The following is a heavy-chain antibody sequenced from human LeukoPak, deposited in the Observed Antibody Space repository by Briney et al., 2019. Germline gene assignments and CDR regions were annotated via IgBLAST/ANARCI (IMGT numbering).Heavy chain of an antibody. CDR3: ARDLRPAAMSSFDY. Sequence: PGGSLRLSCAASGFTFSSYWMSWVRQAPGKGLEWVANIKQDGSEKYYVDSVKGRFTISRDNAKNSLYLQMNSLRAEDTAVYYCARDLRPAAMSSFDYWGQGTLVTVSS. J-gene: IGHJ4*02. CDR1: GFTFSSYW. V-gene: IGHV3-7*01. D-gene: IGHD2-2*01. CDR2: IKQDGSEK.